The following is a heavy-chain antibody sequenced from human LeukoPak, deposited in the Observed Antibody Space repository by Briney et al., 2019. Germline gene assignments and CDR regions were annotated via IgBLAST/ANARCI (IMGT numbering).Heavy chain of an antibody. CDR2: ISGSGGST. CDR1: GFTFSSYG. CDR3: AKDLRLAGENDY. D-gene: IGHD6-13*01. J-gene: IGHJ4*02. V-gene: IGHV3-23*01. Sequence: GGSLRLSCAASGFTFSSYGMSWVRQAPGKGLEWVSAISGSGGSTYYADSVKGRFTISRDNSKNTLYLQMNSLRAEDTAVYYCAKDLRLAGENDYWGQGTLVTVPS.